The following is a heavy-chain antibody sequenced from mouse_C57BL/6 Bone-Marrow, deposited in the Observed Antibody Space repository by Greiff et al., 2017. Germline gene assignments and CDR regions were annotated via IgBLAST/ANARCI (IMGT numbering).Heavy chain of an antibody. CDR3: ARQRGNWDGFAY. V-gene: IGHV5-6*01. CDR2: ISSGGSYT. CDR1: GFTFSSYG. J-gene: IGHJ3*01. Sequence: EVKVVESGGDLVKPGGSLKLSCAASGFTFSSYGMSWVRQTPDKRLEWVATISSGGSYTYYPDSVKGRFTISRDNAKNTLYLQMSSLKSEDTAMYYCARQRGNWDGFAYWGQGTLVTVSA. D-gene: IGHD4-1*01.